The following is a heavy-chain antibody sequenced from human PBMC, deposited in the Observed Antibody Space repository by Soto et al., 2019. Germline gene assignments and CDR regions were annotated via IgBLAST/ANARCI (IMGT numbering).Heavy chain of an antibody. V-gene: IGHV3-15*07. D-gene: IGHD1-7*01. Sequence: EVQLVESGGGLINPGGSLRLSCAASGFTFSDAWMDWVRQAPGQGLEWVARFKSRGAGGTTDYAAPVKGRFTISRDDSDNTLSLQMDSLKIEDTGMYFCASDLPGVATNYEFDYWGQGILVTVSS. J-gene: IGHJ4*02. CDR2: FKSRGAGGTT. CDR3: ASDLPGVATNYEFDY. CDR1: GFTFSDAW.